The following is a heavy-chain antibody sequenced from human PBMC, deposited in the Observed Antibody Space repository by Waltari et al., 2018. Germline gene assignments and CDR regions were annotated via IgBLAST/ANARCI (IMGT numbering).Heavy chain of an antibody. J-gene: IGHJ5*02. CDR1: GGSFGRYA. V-gene: IGHV1-69*12. CDR2: LIQIFRTP. CDR3: VRRHLGGPLDP. Sequence: QVHLVQSGAEVTKPASSVKVSCKASGGSFGRYAISWVRLAPGQGLAWMVGLIQIFRTPKYGQNFQDRVTITADESTSTGYLELSSLKSDDTALYYCVRRHLGGPLDPWGQGTLVTVSS. D-gene: IGHD1-1*01.